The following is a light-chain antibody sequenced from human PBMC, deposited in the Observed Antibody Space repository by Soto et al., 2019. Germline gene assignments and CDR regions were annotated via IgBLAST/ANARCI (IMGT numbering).Light chain of an antibody. CDR3: QQYGSPPGT. CDR1: QSVSID. V-gene: IGKV3-20*01. Sequence: EMVVTNSPATLSVSPWEIATLSCRASQSVSIDLAWYQQTPGQAPRLLIYGASSRATGIPDRFSGSGSGTDFTLTISRLEPEDFAVHYCQQYGSPPGTFGQATRLEIK. J-gene: IGKJ5*01. CDR2: GAS.